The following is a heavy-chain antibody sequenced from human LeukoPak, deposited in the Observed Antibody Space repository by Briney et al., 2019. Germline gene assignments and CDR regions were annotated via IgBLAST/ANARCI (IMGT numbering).Heavy chain of an antibody. Sequence: PGGSLRLSCTASGFTFGDYAMSWVRQAPGKGLEWVGFIRSKAYGGTTEYAASVKGRFTISRDDSKSIAYLQMNSLKTEDTAVYYCTPDLGVAAAGTRLAEYFQHWGQGTLVTVSS. CDR3: TPDLGVAAAGTRLAEYFQH. CDR1: GFTFGDYA. CDR2: IRSKAYGGTT. J-gene: IGHJ1*01. V-gene: IGHV3-49*04. D-gene: IGHD6-13*01.